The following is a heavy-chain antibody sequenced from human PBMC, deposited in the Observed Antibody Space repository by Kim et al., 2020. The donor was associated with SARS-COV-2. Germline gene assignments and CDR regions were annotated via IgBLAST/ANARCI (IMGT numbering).Heavy chain of an antibody. CDR3: ARDAGRGGDYDY. CDR1: GFPFSIYF. J-gene: IGHJ4*02. CDR2: ISKDGSDT. Sequence: GGSLRLSCAASGFPFSIYFMSWIRQAPGKGLECVAYISKDGSDTFFADSVKGRFTISRDNAKNSLYLQMDSLRIEDTAVYYCARDAGRGGDYDYWGQGIL. D-gene: IGHD3-16*01. V-gene: IGHV3-11*04.